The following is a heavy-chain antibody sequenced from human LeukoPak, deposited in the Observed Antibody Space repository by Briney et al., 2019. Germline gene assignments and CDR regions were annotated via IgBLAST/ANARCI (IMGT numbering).Heavy chain of an antibody. CDR1: GGSISSGGYY. CDR3: AREYSSSLDY. D-gene: IGHD6-6*01. J-gene: IGHJ4*02. Sequence: PSETLSLTCTVSGGSISSGGYYWSWIRQHPGKGLEWIGYIYYGGSTYYNPSLKSRVTISVDTSKNQFSLKLSSVTAADTAVYYCAREYSSSLDYWGQGTLVTVSS. CDR2: IYYGGST. V-gene: IGHV4-31*03.